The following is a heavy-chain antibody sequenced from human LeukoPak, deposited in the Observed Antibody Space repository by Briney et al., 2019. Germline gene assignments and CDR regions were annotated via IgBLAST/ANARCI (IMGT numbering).Heavy chain of an antibody. Sequence: PSETLSLTCTVSGGSISGHYWSWIRQPPGKGLEWIGFVSYSGNTNYNPSLNGRVTISLDTSKSQFSLSLNSVTAADTAVYFRARGGASSRYFGYWGQGTLVTVSS. CDR3: ARGGASSRYFGY. D-gene: IGHD1-26*01. V-gene: IGHV4-59*11. CDR1: GGSISGHY. CDR2: VSYSGNT. J-gene: IGHJ4*02.